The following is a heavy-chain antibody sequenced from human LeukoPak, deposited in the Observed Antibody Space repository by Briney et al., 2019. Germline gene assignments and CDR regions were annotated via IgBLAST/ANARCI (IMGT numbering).Heavy chain of an antibody. Sequence: KPSETLSLTCTVSGGSISSSSYYWGWIRQPPGKGLEWIGSIYYSGSTYYNPSLKSRVTISVDTSKNQFSLKLSSVTAADTAVYYCARCNSLISPVDRLRYINPPGDWGQGTLVTVSS. D-gene: IGHD3-9*01. CDR3: ARCNSLISPVDRLRYINPPGD. J-gene: IGHJ4*02. V-gene: IGHV4-39*01. CDR2: IYYSGST. CDR1: GGSISSSSYY.